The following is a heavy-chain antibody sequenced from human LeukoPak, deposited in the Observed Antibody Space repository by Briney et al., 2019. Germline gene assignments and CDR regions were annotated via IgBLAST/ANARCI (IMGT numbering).Heavy chain of an antibody. Sequence: SVKVSCKASGYTFTSYDINWVRQATGQGLEWMGGIIPIFGTANYAQKFQGRVTITADESTSTAYMELSSLRSEDTAVYYCARGRGKAVARYNWFDPWGQGTLVTVSS. D-gene: IGHD6-19*01. J-gene: IGHJ5*02. V-gene: IGHV1-69*13. CDR1: GYTFTSYD. CDR3: ARGRGKAVARYNWFDP. CDR2: IIPIFGTA.